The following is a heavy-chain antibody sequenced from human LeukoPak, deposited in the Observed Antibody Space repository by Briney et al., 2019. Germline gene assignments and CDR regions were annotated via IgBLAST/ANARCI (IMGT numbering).Heavy chain of an antibody. CDR1: GFTFSRYT. V-gene: IGHV3-64*04. J-gene: IGHJ4*02. D-gene: IGHD6-19*01. CDR3: ARGRQWLTKGYFDY. CDR2: ITSNGGST. Sequence: SGGSLRLSCSASGFTFSRYTMYWVRQAPGKGLEYVSAITSNGGSTYYADSVKGRFTISRDNAKNSLYLQMNSLRAEDTAVYYCARGRQWLTKGYFDYWGQGTLVTVSS.